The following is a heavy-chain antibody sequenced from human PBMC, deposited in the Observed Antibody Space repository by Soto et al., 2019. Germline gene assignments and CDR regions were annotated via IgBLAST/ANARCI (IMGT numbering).Heavy chain of an antibody. J-gene: IGHJ4*02. V-gene: IGHV4-30-4*01. D-gene: IGHD3-9*01. CDR3: ARVLGDDLLTGYSDVDTALGVFDF. CDR2: IYYSGNT. CDR1: GGSINSGNYF. Sequence: PSETLSLTCPVSGGSINSGNYFWSWIRQPPGKGLEWIGYIYYSGNTYYNPSLKSRVTISVDTSKNQFSLNLSSVTAADTAVYYCARVLGDDLLTGYSDVDTALGVFDFWGRGTLVTVSS.